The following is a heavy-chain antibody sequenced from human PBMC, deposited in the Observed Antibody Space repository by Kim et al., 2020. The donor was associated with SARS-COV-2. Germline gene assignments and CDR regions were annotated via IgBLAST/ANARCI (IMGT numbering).Heavy chain of an antibody. V-gene: IGHV4-59*01. Sequence: SETLSLTCTVSGGSISSYYWSWIRQPPGKGLEWIGYIYYSGSTNYNPSLKSRVTISVDTSKNQFSLKLSSVTAADTAVYYCARTTFNQYYDFWSGYYPDYYYYYMDVWGKGTTVTVSS. CDR3: ARTTFNQYYDFWSGYYPDYYYYYMDV. J-gene: IGHJ6*03. D-gene: IGHD3-3*01. CDR1: GGSISSYY. CDR2: IYYSGST.